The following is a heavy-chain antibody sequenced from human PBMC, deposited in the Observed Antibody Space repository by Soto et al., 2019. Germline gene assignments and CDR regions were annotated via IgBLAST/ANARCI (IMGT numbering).Heavy chain of an antibody. J-gene: IGHJ4*02. D-gene: IGHD3-22*01. V-gene: IGHV3-48*03. CDR3: ARGLRNYYDRSGLHY. Sequence: GGSLRLSCAASGFTFSNYEMNWVRQAPGKGLEWVSYISYSGSTIYYADSEKGRFTISRDNSKNSLYLQMNSLRAEDTAVYYCARGLRNYYDRSGLHYWGQGTLVTVPQ. CDR2: ISYSGSTI. CDR1: GFTFSNYE.